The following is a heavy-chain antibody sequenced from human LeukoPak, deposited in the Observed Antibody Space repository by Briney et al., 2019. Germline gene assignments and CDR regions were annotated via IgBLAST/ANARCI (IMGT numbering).Heavy chain of an antibody. J-gene: IGHJ4*02. CDR1: GDSTSGHY. Sequence: SETLSLTCTVSGDSTSGHYWSWIRQPAGKGLEWIGRIYTSGSTNYNPSLKSRVTMSVDTSKNQFSLKLSSVTAADTAVYYCAGGDSSSWYRFFDYWGQGTLVTVSS. CDR2: IYTSGST. CDR3: AGGDSSSWYRFFDY. D-gene: IGHD6-13*01. V-gene: IGHV4-4*07.